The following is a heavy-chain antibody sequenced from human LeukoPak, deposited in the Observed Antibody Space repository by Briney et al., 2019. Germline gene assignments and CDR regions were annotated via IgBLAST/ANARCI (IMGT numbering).Heavy chain of an antibody. V-gene: IGHV3-30-3*01. D-gene: IGHD4-23*01. CDR3: AKDTTVVTLIEYYFDY. Sequence: GGSLRLSCAASGFTFTNYALHWVRQAPGKGLEWVAVISYDGTNKYYADSVKGRFTISRDNSKNTLYLQMNSLRAEDTAVYYCAKDTTVVTLIEYYFDYWGQGTLVTVSS. CDR2: ISYDGTNK. J-gene: IGHJ4*02. CDR1: GFTFTNYA.